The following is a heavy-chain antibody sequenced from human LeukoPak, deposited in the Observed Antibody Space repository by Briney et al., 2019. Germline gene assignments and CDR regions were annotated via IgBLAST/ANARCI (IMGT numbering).Heavy chain of an antibody. CDR2: INPNSGGT. J-gene: IGHJ6*03. Sequence: GASVKVSCKASGYTFTSYYMHWVRQAPGQGLEWMGWINPNSGGTNYAQKFQGRVTMTRDTSISTAYMELSRLRSDDTAVYYCAREPPPNGIAAAGTLSGYYYYYYMDVWGKGTTVTVSS. V-gene: IGHV1-2*02. D-gene: IGHD6-13*01. CDR1: GYTFTSYY. CDR3: AREPPPNGIAAAGTLSGYYYYYYMDV.